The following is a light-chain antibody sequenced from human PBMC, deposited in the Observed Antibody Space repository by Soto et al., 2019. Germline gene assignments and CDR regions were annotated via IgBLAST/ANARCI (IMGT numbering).Light chain of an antibody. CDR3: GTWDSSLRAWV. Sequence: QSVLTQPPSVSAAPGQKVTISCSGSSSNIGNNDVSWYQQLPGTAPKLLIYENNKGPSGIPDRFSGSKSGTSATLGITGLQTGDETDYYCGTWDSSLRAWVFGGGTKLTVL. CDR1: SSNIGNND. V-gene: IGLV1-51*02. J-gene: IGLJ3*02. CDR2: ENN.